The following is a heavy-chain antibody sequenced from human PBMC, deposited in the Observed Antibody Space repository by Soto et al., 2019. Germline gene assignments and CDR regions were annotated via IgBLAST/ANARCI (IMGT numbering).Heavy chain of an antibody. CDR2: IYPSDSDI. CDR3: ASPHYDFWSGRPHHYYYGMDV. D-gene: IGHD3-3*01. Sequence: ESLKISCKTSGYSFTSHGIARVRQMPGKGLEWMGIIYPSDSDIRYRPSFQGQVTISVDKSISTAYLQWSSLKASDTAMYYCASPHYDFWSGRPHHYYYGMDVWGQGTTVTVSS. J-gene: IGHJ6*02. CDR1: GYSFTSHG. V-gene: IGHV5-51*01.